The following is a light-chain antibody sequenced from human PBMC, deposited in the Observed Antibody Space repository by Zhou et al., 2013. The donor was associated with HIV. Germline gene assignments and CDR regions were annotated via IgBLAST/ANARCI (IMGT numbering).Light chain of an antibody. CDR3: QSYDSSLSGFWV. Sequence: QSVLTQPPSVSGAPGQRVTISCTGSSSNIGAGYDVHWYQQLPRTAPKLLIYGNNNRPSGVPDRFSSSKSGTSASLAITGLQAEDEADYYCQSYDSSLSGFWVFGGGTKLTVL. J-gene: IGLJ3*02. CDR1: SSNIGAGYD. CDR2: GNN. V-gene: IGLV1-40*01.